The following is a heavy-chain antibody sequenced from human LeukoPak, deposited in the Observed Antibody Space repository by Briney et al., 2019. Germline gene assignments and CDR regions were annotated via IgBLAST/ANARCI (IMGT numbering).Heavy chain of an antibody. CDR2: IYYSGST. J-gene: IGHJ3*02. CDR1: GGSISSSSYY. V-gene: IGHV4-39*07. CDR3: TRDSYHYDSSGYYATFDI. D-gene: IGHD3-22*01. Sequence: SETLSLTCTVSGGSISSSSYYWGWIRQPPGKGLEWSGSIYYSGSTYYNPSLKSRVTISVDTSKNQFSLKLSSVTAADTAVYYCTRDSYHYDSSGYYATFDIWGQGTRVTVSS.